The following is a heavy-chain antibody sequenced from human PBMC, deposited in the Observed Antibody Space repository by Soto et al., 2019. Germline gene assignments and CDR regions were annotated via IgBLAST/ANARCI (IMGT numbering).Heavy chain of an antibody. V-gene: IGHV3-48*02. J-gene: IGHJ4*02. CDR2: ICSRSQTI. D-gene: IGHD1-26*01. CDR3: AREDIMGTRSFAY. CDR1: EFMFSGYS. Sequence: EVQLVESGGGLGQPGGSLRLSCGVSEFMFSGYSMNWVRQAPGKGLEWLSYICSRSQTIYYADSVKGRFTISRDNAKNSLYLQMNRLRDEDTAVYFCAREDIMGTRSFAYWGQGTLVTVSS.